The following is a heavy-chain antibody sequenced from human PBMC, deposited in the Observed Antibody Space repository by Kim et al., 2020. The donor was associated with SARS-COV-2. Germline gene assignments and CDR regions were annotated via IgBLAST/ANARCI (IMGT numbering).Heavy chain of an antibody. D-gene: IGHD1-26*01. CDR3: ARDREKDWFDP. J-gene: IGHJ5*02. V-gene: IGHV3-66*02. CDR2: IYSGGST. Sequence: GGSLRLSCAASGFTVSSNYMSWVRQAPGKGLEWVSVIYSGGSTYYADSVKGRFTISRDNSKNTLYLQMNSLRAEDTAVYYCARDREKDWFDPWGQGTLVTVSS. CDR1: GFTVSSNY.